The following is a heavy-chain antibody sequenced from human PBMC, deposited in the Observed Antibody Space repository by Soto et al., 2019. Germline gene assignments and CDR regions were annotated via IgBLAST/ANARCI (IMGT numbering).Heavy chain of an antibody. CDR1: GETFCVYD. CDR3: ARGGVTYSSSWYSNRNWFDP. CDR2: INHSGST. V-gene: IGHV4-34*01. Sequence: SETMYIARAVYGETFCVYDWSWICKPPGKGLEWIGEINHSGSTNYNPSLKSRVTISVDTSKNQFSLKLSSVTAADTAVYYCARGGVTYSSSWYSNRNWFDPWGQGTLVTVSS. J-gene: IGHJ5*02. D-gene: IGHD6-13*01.